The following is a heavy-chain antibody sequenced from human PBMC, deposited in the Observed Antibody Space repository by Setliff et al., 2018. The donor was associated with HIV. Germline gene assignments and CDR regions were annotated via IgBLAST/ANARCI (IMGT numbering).Heavy chain of an antibody. V-gene: IGHV1-18*01. Sequence: ASVKVSCKASGGTFSSYAISWVRQAPGQGLEWMGWISAYNGNTNYAQKLQGRVTMTTDTSTSTAYMELRSLRSDDTAVYYCARKPTGSPSDYWGQGTLVTVSS. D-gene: IGHD2-2*01. CDR2: ISAYNGNT. CDR1: GGTFSSYA. CDR3: ARKPTGSPSDY. J-gene: IGHJ4*02.